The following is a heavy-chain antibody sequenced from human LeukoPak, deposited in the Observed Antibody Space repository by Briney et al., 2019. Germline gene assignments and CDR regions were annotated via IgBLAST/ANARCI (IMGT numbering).Heavy chain of an antibody. Sequence: GGSLRLSCTASGFTFCDYAMSWVRQAPGKGLEWVGFISSKAYWGTTEYAACVKGRFTISRDDSKSIAYLQMNSLKTEDTAVYYCTRDGDGYSSSWNRYYYYYYMDVWGKGTTVTVSS. CDR3: TRDGDGYSSSWNRYYYYYYMDV. V-gene: IGHV3-49*04. CDR2: ISSKAYWGTT. J-gene: IGHJ6*03. CDR1: GFTFCDYA. D-gene: IGHD6-13*01.